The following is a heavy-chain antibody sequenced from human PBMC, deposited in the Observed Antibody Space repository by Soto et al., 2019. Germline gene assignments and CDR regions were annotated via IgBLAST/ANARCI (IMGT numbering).Heavy chain of an antibody. D-gene: IGHD2-21*02. CDR2: ISGSGGST. Sequence: GGSLRLSCAASGFTFSSYAMSWVRQAPGKGLEWVSAISGSGGSTYYADSVKGRFTISRDNSKNTLYLQMNSLRAEDTAVYYCATHSLAYCGGDCYLFDYWGQGTLVTVSS. CDR1: GFTFSSYA. J-gene: IGHJ4*02. CDR3: ATHSLAYCGGDCYLFDY. V-gene: IGHV3-23*01.